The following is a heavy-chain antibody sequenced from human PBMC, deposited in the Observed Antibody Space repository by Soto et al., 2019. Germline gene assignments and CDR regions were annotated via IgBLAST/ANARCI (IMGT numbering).Heavy chain of an antibody. CDR2: IKWDASEK. CDR3: ARDSGNGSGTSVNHYLDY. V-gene: IGHV3-7*01. CDR1: GFTFGSYW. D-gene: IGHD3-10*01. J-gene: IGHJ4*01. Sequence: EVQLEESGGGLVQPGGSLRLSCAASGFTFGSYWMSWVRQAPGKGLEWLATIKWDASEKKYVDSVKGRFTMSRDNAKNSLYLQMDSLRAEDTAVYYCARDSGNGSGTSVNHYLDYWGHGTLVTVSS.